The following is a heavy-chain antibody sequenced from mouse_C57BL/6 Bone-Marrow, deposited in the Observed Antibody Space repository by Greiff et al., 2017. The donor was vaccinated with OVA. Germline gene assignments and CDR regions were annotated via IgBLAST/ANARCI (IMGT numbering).Heavy chain of an antibody. J-gene: IGHJ3*01. CDR2: IYPGSGNT. CDR1: GYTFTDYY. V-gene: IGHV1-76*01. CDR3: ARSGGNYPAWFAY. Sequence: QVQLQQSGAELVRPGASVKLSCKASGYTFTDYYINWVKQRPGQGLEWIARIYPGSGNTYYNEKFKGKATLTAEKSSSTAYMQLSSLTSEDSAVYFCARSGGNYPAWFAYWGQGTLVTVSA. D-gene: IGHD2-1*01.